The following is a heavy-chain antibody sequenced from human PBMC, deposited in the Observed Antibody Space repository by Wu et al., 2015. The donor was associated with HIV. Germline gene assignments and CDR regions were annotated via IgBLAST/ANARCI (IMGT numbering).Heavy chain of an antibody. J-gene: IGHJ4*02. CDR1: GYNFNNYY. Sequence: ASVKVSCKASGYNFNNYYIHWVRQAPGQGLQWMAWIDPSGGSTIYSESFEGRISITRDTSLNIVYMELDTLTSGDTAIYYCARDATPITTEFDYVGPGNADHRLL. CDR2: IDPSGGST. V-gene: IGHV1-2*02. D-gene: IGHD4-11*01. CDR3: ARDATPITTEFDY.